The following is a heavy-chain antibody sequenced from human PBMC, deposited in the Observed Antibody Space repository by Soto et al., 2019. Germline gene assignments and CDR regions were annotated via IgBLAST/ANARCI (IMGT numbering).Heavy chain of an antibody. D-gene: IGHD5-12*01. CDR3: ARDRGGYDIDY. Sequence: SETLSLTCTVSGGSISSYYWSWIRQPPGKGLEWIGYIYYSGSTNYNPSLKSRVTISVDTSKNQFSLKLSSVTAADTAVYYCARDRGGYDIDYWGQGTLVTVSS. CDR1: GGSISSYY. J-gene: IGHJ4*02. CDR2: IYYSGST. V-gene: IGHV4-59*01.